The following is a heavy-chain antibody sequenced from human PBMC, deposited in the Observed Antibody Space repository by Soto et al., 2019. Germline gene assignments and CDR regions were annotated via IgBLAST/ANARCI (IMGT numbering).Heavy chain of an antibody. D-gene: IGHD2-2*01. J-gene: IGHJ4*02. V-gene: IGHV4-59*01. CDR3: ARLGYCSSTSCYGVNWIFDY. Sequence: QVQLQESGPGLVKPSETLSLTCTVSGGSISSYDWSWIRQPPGKGLEWIGYIYYSGSTNYNPSLKSRVTISVDTSKNQFSLKLSSVTAADTAVYYCARLGYCSSTSCYGVNWIFDYWGQGNLVTVSS. CDR1: GGSISSYD. CDR2: IYYSGST.